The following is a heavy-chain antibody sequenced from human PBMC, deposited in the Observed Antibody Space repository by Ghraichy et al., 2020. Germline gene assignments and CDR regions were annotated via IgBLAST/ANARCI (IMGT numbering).Heavy chain of an antibody. CDR1: GYTFTSYA. V-gene: IGHV1-3*01. Sequence: ASVKVSCKASGYTFTSYAMHWVRQSPGQRLEWMGWINAGNGNTKYSQKFQGRVTITRDTSASTAYMELSSLRSEDTAVYYCARGRGSGWYLDYWGQGTLVTVSS. CDR3: ARGRGSGWYLDY. CDR2: INAGNGNT. J-gene: IGHJ4*02. D-gene: IGHD6-19*01.